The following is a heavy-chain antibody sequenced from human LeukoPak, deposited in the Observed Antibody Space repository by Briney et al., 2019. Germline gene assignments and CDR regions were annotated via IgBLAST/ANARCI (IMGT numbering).Heavy chain of an antibody. V-gene: IGHV3-74*01. D-gene: IGHD1/OR15-1a*01. CDR2: IDSDGSGT. Sequence: GGSLRLSCSASGLTLSGYWMHWVHQIPGKGLVWVSRIDSDGSGTSYADSVKGRFTISRDDAKNMLYLQMNSLRVEDTGLYYCSTVEHFWGQGTLVTVSS. CDR1: GLTLSGYW. CDR3: STVEHF. J-gene: IGHJ4*02.